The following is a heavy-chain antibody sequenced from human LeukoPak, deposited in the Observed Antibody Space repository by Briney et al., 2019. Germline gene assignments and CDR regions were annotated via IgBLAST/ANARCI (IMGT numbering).Heavy chain of an antibody. CDR2: IYYSGST. Sequence: SETLSLTCTVSGGSISSSSYYWGWNRQPPGKGLEWIGSIYYSGSTYYNPSLKSRVTISVDTSKNQFSLKLSSVTAADTAVYYCAAMGGALAWGSGSYYLGVYYYYYGMDVWGHGPTVTVSS. V-gene: IGHV4-39*01. D-gene: IGHD3-10*01. J-gene: IGHJ6*02. CDR1: GGSISSSSYY. CDR3: AAMGGALAWGSGSYYLGVYYYYYGMDV.